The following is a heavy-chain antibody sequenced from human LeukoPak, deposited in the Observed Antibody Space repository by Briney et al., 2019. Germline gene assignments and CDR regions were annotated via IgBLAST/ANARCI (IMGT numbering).Heavy chain of an antibody. CDR2: IYSGGSP. CDR3: ARGQYYYGSGSYPYFDY. V-gene: IGHV3-66*01. J-gene: IGHJ4*02. CDR1: GFTVSSNS. D-gene: IGHD3-10*01. Sequence: GGSLRLSCAASGFTVSSNSMSWVRQAPGKGLECVSIIYSGGSPYYADSVKGRFTISRDNSNTLYLQMNSLRAEDTAVYYCARGQYYYGSGSYPYFDYWGQGILVSVSS.